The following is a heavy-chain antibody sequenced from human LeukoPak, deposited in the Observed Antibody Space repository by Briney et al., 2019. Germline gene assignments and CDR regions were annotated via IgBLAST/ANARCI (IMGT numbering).Heavy chain of an antibody. J-gene: IGHJ6*02. CDR3: ARDSWPFGYYGMDV. Sequence: SETLSLTCTVSGGSISSYYWSWIRQPPGKGLEWIGYIYYSGSTNYNPSLKSRVTISVDTSKNQFSLKLSSVAAAGTAVYYCARDSWPFGYYGMDVWGQGTTVTVSS. CDR1: GGSISSYY. D-gene: IGHD6-13*01. V-gene: IGHV4-59*12. CDR2: IYYSGST.